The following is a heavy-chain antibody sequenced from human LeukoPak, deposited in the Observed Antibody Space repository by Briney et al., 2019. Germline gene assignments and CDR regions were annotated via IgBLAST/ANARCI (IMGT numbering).Heavy chain of an antibody. V-gene: IGHV4-59*01. J-gene: IGHJ4*02. CDR3: ASALRSRGSDY. CDR2: IYYRGST. CDR1: GGSISIYY. D-gene: IGHD3-16*01. Sequence: PSETLSLTCTVSGGSISIYYWSWIRQPPGKGLEWIGYIYYRGSTNYNPSLQSRVTLSVDTSRKQFSLKLSSVTAADTAVYYCASALRSRGSDYWGQGTLVTVSS.